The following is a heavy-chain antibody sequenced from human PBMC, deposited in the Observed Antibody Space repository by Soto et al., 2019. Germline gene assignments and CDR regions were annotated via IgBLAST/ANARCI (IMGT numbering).Heavy chain of an antibody. CDR1: GFSFGRYS. V-gene: IGHV3-23*01. J-gene: IGHJ4*02. Sequence: LRLSCAAPGFSFGRYSMGWVRQSPGKGLEWVSDISGSGRSTYYAESVKGRLTISRDNSKNILHLQMNSLRAEDTATDYCVKASFDCEMATIWVYFDFWGQGSVVTVSS. D-gene: IGHD3-9*01. CDR2: ISGSGRST. CDR3: VKASFDCEMATIWVYFDF.